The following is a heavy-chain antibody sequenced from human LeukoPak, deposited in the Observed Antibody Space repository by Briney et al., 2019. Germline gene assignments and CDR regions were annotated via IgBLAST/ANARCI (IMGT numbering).Heavy chain of an antibody. Sequence: SGPTLLKPTQTLTLTFTFSGFSLSTSGVGVGWIRQPPGKALEWLSLIYWDDDKRYSPSLRSRLTITKDTSKNQVVLTMTNMDPVDTATYYCAHRRTAMVTDYFHSWGQGTLVTVSS. J-gene: IGHJ4*02. CDR3: AHRRTAMVTDYFHS. CDR1: GFSLSTSGVG. D-gene: IGHD5-18*01. CDR2: IYWDDDK. V-gene: IGHV2-5*02.